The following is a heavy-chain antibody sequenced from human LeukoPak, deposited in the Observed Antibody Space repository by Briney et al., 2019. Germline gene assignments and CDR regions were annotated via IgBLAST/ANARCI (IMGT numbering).Heavy chain of an antibody. V-gene: IGHV3-23*01. Sequence: GGSLRLSCVGSGFSFSSFAMTWVRQAPGKGLEWVSTIYGGGANTFYADSVKGRLTISRDNSKNTLYLQMNNLRAEDTALYYCAKGFSVRGRFDPWGQGTQVTVSS. D-gene: IGHD2-15*01. J-gene: IGHJ5*02. CDR3: AKGFSVRGRFDP. CDR1: GFSFSSFA. CDR2: IYGGGANT.